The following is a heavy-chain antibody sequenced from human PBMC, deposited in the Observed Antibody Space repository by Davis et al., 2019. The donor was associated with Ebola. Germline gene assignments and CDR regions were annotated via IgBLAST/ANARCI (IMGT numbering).Heavy chain of an antibody. CDR3: ARKGYDFWSGYLSFFDY. Sequence: PSETLSLTCTVSGGSISGYYWSWIRQPPGKGLEWIGEINHSGSTNYNPSLKSRVTISIDTSKNQFSLKLSSVTAADTAVYYCARKGYDFWSGYLSFFDYWGQGTLVTVSS. V-gene: IGHV4-34*01. D-gene: IGHD3-3*01. CDR2: INHSGST. J-gene: IGHJ4*02. CDR1: GGSISGYY.